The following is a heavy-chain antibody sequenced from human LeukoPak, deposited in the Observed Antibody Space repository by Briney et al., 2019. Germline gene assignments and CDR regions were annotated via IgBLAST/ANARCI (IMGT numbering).Heavy chain of an antibody. D-gene: IGHD2-15*01. J-gene: IGHJ4*02. Sequence: GGSLRLSCAASGFTLSSYWMSWVRQAPGKGLEWVANINRDGSEKYYVDSVKGRFTISRDNANNTLYLQMNSLRAEDTAVYYCAKGRTPDYWGQGTLVTVSS. CDR3: AKGRTPDY. CDR1: GFTLSSYW. CDR2: INRDGSEK. V-gene: IGHV3-7*05.